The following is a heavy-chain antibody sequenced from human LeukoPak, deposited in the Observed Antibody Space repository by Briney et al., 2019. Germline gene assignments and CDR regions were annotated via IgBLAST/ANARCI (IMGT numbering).Heavy chain of an antibody. CDR3: AKLTTVTTTLKYYFDC. J-gene: IGHJ4*02. CDR1: GFTFSSYA. V-gene: IGHV3-23*01. D-gene: IGHD4-17*01. Sequence: GGSLRLSCAASGFTFSSYAMSWVRQAPGKGLEWVSAISGSGGSTYYADSVKGRFTISRDNSKNTLYLQMNSLRAEDTAVYYCAKLTTVTTTLKYYFDCWGQGTLVTVSS. CDR2: ISGSGGST.